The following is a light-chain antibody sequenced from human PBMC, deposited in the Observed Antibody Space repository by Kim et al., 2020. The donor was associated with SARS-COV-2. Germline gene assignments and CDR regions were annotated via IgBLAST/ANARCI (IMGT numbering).Light chain of an antibody. CDR3: QVWDSSSDHYV. CDR2: YDS. J-gene: IGLJ1*01. Sequence: SYELTQPPSVSVAPGKTARITCGGNNIGSKSVHWYQQTPGQAPVLVIYYDSDRPSGIPERFSGSNSGNTATLPISRVEAGDESDYYCQVWDSSSDHYVFGTGTKVTVL. V-gene: IGLV3-21*04. CDR1: NIGSKS.